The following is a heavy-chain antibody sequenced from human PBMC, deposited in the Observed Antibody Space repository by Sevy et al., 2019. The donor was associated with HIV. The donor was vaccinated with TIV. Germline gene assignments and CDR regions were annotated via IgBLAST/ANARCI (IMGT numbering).Heavy chain of an antibody. CDR3: VRSVYGSGTYLNDY. V-gene: IGHV1-2*02. CDR2: INPNGGGT. Sequence: ASVKVSCKASGYYFTGYYVHWVRQPPGQGLEWMGWINPNGGGTNIGQKFHGRVTMSRDTSITTAYMELIRLRSNDTGVYYCVRSVYGSGTYLNDYWGQGTLVTVSS. J-gene: IGHJ4*02. D-gene: IGHD3-10*01. CDR1: GYYFTGYY.